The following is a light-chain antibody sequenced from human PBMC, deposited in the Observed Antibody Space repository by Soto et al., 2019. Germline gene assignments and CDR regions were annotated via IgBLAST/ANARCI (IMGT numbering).Light chain of an antibody. V-gene: IGKV2-28*01. CDR3: MQALESPPT. CDR1: QSLLNRNGQNC. J-gene: IGKJ4*01. Sequence: DIVMTQTPLSLPVTPGEPASISCRSSQSLLNRNGQNCLDWYLPKPGQSPQLLIHMGFIRASGVPDRFSGSASGTYFTLTISRVEAEDVGVYYCMQALESPPTFGGGTKVEIK. CDR2: MGF.